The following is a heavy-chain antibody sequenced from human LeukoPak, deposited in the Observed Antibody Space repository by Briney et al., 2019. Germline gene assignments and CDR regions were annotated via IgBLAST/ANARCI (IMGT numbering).Heavy chain of an antibody. Sequence: GEPLKISCKGSGYSFTSYWIGWVRQMPGKGLEWMGIIYPGDSDTRYSPSFQGQVTISADKSISTAYLQWSSLKASDTAMYYCASGFGYSGSYHYFDYWGQGTLVTVSS. V-gene: IGHV5-51*01. CDR1: GYSFTSYW. CDR2: IYPGDSDT. CDR3: ASGFGYSGSYHYFDY. D-gene: IGHD1-26*01. J-gene: IGHJ4*02.